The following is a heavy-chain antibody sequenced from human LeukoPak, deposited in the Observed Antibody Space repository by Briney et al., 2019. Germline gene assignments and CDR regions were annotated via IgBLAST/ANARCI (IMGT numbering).Heavy chain of an antibody. Sequence: ASVKVSCKASGGSFSTNTLSWVRQAPGQGLEWMGGIIANVGTPNYAQKFQDRVTVTADESTRTLYLVVDSLRSDDTAVYYCARLVNWGPLGDYWGQGTLATVSS. D-gene: IGHD7-27*01. CDR2: IIANVGTP. J-gene: IGHJ4*02. CDR3: ARLVNWGPLGDY. CDR1: GGSFSTNT. V-gene: IGHV1-69*13.